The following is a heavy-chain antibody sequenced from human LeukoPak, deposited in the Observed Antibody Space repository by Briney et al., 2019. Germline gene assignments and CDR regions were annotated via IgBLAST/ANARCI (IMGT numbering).Heavy chain of an antibody. V-gene: IGHV1-69*01. CDR3: AREGVGELSFDY. J-gene: IGHJ4*02. CDR2: IIPIFGTA. D-gene: IGHD3-16*01. Sequence: SVKVSCKASGGTFSSYAISWVRQAPGQGLEWMGGIIPIFGTANYAQKFQGRVTITADEPTSTAYMELSSLRSEDTAVYYCAREGVGELSFDYWGQGTLVTVSS. CDR1: GGTFSSYA.